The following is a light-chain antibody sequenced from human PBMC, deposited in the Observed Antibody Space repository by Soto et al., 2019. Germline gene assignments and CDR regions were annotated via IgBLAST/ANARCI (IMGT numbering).Light chain of an antibody. J-gene: IGKJ1*01. CDR1: QSINNW. Sequence: DIQMTQSPSTLSASVGDRVTITCRASQSINNWLAWYQQKPGKAPKLFIFKASTLESGVPSRFSGIGSGTEFTLSISSLKPDDFATYFCQQYESFPRTFGQGTKVEIK. CDR3: QQYESFPRT. CDR2: KAS. V-gene: IGKV1-5*03.